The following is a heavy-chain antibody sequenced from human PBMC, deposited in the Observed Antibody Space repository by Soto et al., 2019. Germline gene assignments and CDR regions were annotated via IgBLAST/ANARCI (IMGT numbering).Heavy chain of an antibody. D-gene: IGHD7-27*01. V-gene: IGHV4-39*01. CDR3: ARHLTGNFDY. Sequence: LSLTCTVSPGSISSSSYYWGWIRQPPGKGLEWIGSIYYSGSTYYNPSLKSRVTISVDTSKNQFSLKLSSVTAADTAVYYCARHLTGNFDYWGQGTLVTVSS. CDR2: IYYSGST. CDR1: PGSISSSSYY. J-gene: IGHJ4*02.